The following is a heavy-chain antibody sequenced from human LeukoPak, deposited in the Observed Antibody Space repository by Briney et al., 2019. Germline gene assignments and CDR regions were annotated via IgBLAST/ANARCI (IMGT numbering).Heavy chain of an antibody. CDR1: GFTFSSYA. CDR3: AKKRIAAAGKTDFDH. D-gene: IGHD6-13*01. V-gene: IGHV3-23*01. J-gene: IGHJ5*02. Sequence: GGSLRLSCAASGFTFSSYAVSWVRQAPGKGLEWVSLISGSGSIIYYADSVKGRFTISRVNSKNTAYLQMNSLRAEDTAVYYCAKKRIAAAGKTDFDHWGQGTLVTVSS. CDR2: ISGSGSII.